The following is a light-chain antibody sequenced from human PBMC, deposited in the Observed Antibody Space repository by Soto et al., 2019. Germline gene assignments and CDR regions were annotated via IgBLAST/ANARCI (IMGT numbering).Light chain of an antibody. J-gene: IGLJ2*01. CDR3: CSYAGSVV. CDR1: SSDVGSYNL. Sequence: QSVLTQPASVSGSPGQSITISCTGTSSDVGSYNLVSWYQQHPGKAPKLMIYEGSKRPSGVSNRFSSSKSGNTASLTISGLQAEDEADYYCCSYAGSVVFGGGTKLTVL. V-gene: IGLV2-23*01. CDR2: EGS.